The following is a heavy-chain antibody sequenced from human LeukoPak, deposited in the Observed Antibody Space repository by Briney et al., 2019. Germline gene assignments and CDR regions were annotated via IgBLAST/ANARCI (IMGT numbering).Heavy chain of an antibody. Sequence: GRSLRLSCAASGFTFDDYAMHWVRQAPGKGLEWVSGISWNSGSIGYADSVKGRFTISRDNAKNTLYLQMNSLRAEDKAVYYCAREEYSYSLGAFDYWGQGTLVTVSS. D-gene: IGHD5-18*01. CDR3: AREEYSYSLGAFDY. CDR2: ISWNSGSI. J-gene: IGHJ4*02. V-gene: IGHV3-9*01. CDR1: GFTFDDYA.